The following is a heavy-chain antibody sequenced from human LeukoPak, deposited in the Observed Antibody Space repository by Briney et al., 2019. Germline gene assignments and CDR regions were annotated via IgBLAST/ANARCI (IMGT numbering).Heavy chain of an antibody. V-gene: IGHV3-15*01. CDR1: GFTFSNAW. J-gene: IGHJ4*02. CDR2: IKSKTDGGTT. Sequence: PGGSLILSCAASGFTFSNAWMSWVRQAPGKGLEWVGRIKSKTDGGTTDYAAPVKGRFTISRDDSKNTLYLQMNSLKTEDTAVYYCTTGPGYSYAVYYFDYWGQGTLVTVSS. CDR3: TTGPGYSYAVYYFDY. D-gene: IGHD5-18*01.